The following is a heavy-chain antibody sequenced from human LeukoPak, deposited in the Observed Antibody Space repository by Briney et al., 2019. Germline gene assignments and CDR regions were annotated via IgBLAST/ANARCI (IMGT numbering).Heavy chain of an antibody. J-gene: IGHJ3*02. CDR2: IDGDGART. CDR3: ARGEHPYAFDM. V-gene: IGHV3-74*01. Sequence: GGSLRLSCAASGFTFRNYYMHWVRHAPGKGLVWVSHIDGDGARTNYADSVKGRFTIPRDNAKNTLFLQMNSLRAEDTAVYYCARGEHPYAFDMWGQGTMVTVSS. CDR1: GFTFRNYY.